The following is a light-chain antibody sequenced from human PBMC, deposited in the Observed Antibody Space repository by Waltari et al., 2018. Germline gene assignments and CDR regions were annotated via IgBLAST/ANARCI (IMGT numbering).Light chain of an antibody. V-gene: IGLV2-14*03. CDR3: SSYAPSSTV. J-gene: IGLJ2*01. CDR2: DII. CDR1: SSDIGGYDY. Sequence: QSALTQPASVSGSPGQSITISCTGTSSDIGGYDYVSWYQQHPGKAPKLMIYDIIKRPSGVSDRVSGSKSGNTASLTISGLQAEYEADYYCSSYAPSSTVFGGGTKLTVL.